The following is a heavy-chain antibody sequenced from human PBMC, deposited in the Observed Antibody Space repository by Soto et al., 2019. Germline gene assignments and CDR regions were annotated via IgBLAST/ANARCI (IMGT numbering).Heavy chain of an antibody. V-gene: IGHV4-34*01. J-gene: IGHJ4*02. CDR2: INHSGST. Sequence: QVQLQQWGAGLLKPSETLSLTCAVYGGSFSGDYWSWIRQPPGKGLEWIGEINHSGSTNYNPSLQSRFTISVHTSKNQFSLKLRSVTASDTAVYYCARARRGSIVVVVAAKVFDYWGQGTLVTVSS. D-gene: IGHD2-15*01. CDR3: ARARRGSIVVVVAAKVFDY. CDR1: GGSFSGDY.